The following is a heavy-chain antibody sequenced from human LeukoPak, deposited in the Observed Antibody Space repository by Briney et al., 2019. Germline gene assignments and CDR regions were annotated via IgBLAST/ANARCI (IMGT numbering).Heavy chain of an antibody. Sequence: PGGSLRLSCSASGFSISNYGMHWVRQAAGKGLEWVAVISHDGGNKNYADSVKGRFIISRDNSKNTVDLQMNLLRAEDTAVYYCAKDRMGASYFDFWGQGTRVTISS. J-gene: IGHJ4*02. CDR2: ISHDGGNK. D-gene: IGHD1-26*01. V-gene: IGHV3-30*18. CDR3: AKDRMGASYFDF. CDR1: GFSISNYG.